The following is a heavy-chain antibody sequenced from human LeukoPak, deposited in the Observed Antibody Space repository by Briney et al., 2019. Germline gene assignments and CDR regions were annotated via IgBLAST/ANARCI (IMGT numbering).Heavy chain of an antibody. D-gene: IGHD2-8*01. CDR1: GYSISSGYY. Sequence: SETLSLTCTVSGYSISSGYYWGWIRQPPGKGLEWIGSIYHSGSTYYNPSLKSRVTISVDTSKNQFSLKLSSVTAADTAVYYCARQPYCTNGVCYIRGAFDIWGQGTMVTVSS. J-gene: IGHJ3*02. CDR2: IYHSGST. V-gene: IGHV4-38-2*02. CDR3: ARQPYCTNGVCYIRGAFDI.